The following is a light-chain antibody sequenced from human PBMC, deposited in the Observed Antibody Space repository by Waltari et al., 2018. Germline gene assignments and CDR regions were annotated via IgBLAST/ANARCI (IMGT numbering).Light chain of an antibody. Sequence: EIVLTQSPATLSLSPGERATLSCRASKSVAKSSFAWYQQKPGQAPRLLIFGAINRAAGIPDRFSGFGSVTFFTLTISGLEPEDFAVYYCQHYGISAPTTFGPGTRVDL. J-gene: IGKJ3*01. V-gene: IGKV3-20*01. CDR1: KSVAKSS. CDR3: QHYGISAPTT. CDR2: GAI.